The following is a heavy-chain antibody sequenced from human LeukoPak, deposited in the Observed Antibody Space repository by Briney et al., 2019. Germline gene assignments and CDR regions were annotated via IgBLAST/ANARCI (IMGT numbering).Heavy chain of an antibody. Sequence: SETLSLTCTVSGGSISSYYWSWIRQPPGKGLEWIGYVYYRGSTNYNPSLKSRVTIPLDTSKKQFSLKLSSVTAADTAVYYCARFIGSGSLFDYWGQGTLVTVSS. J-gene: IGHJ4*02. D-gene: IGHD3-10*01. CDR2: VYYRGST. CDR1: GGSISSYY. CDR3: ARFIGSGSLFDY. V-gene: IGHV4-59*01.